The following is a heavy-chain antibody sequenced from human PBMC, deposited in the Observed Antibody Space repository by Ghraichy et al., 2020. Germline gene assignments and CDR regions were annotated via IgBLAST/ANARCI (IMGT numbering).Heavy chain of an antibody. V-gene: IGHV4-34*01. CDR1: GGSFSGYY. CDR3: ARPRIAAANDAFDI. D-gene: IGHD6-13*01. Sequence: SETLSLTCAVYGGSFSGYYWSWIRQPPGKGLEWIGEINHSGSTNYNPSLKSRVTISVDTSKNQFSLKLSSVTAADTAVYYCARPRIAAANDAFDIWGQGKMVTVSS. CDR2: INHSGST. J-gene: IGHJ3*02.